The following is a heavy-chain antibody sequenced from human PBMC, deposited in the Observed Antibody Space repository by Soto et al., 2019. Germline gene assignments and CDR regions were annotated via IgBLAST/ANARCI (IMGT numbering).Heavy chain of an antibody. CDR3: ARPWPKQQLVRGAFDH. Sequence: QVQLVQSGAEVKKPGSSVKLSCKTSGGTFRNYAINWVRQAPGQGLEWMGGSIPVFGTANYAQTFQGRFTITAEESTNTAYMELSSLRSEDTAVYYCARPWPKQQLVRGAFDHWGQGTLVTVAS. V-gene: IGHV1-69*01. CDR2: SIPVFGTA. J-gene: IGHJ4*02. D-gene: IGHD6-13*01. CDR1: GGTFRNYA.